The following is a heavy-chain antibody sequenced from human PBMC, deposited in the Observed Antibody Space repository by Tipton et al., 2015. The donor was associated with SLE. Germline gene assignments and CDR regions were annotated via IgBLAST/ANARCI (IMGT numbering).Heavy chain of an antibody. J-gene: IGHJ4*02. CDR2: IYYSGST. CDR1: GGSISSGGYY. Sequence: TLSLTCTVSGGSISSGGYYWSWIRQHPGKGLEWIGYIYYSGSTYYNPSLKSRVTISVDTSKNQFSLKLSSVTAADTAVHYCARDEGDSGYAQLNYWGQGTLVTVSS. D-gene: IGHD5-12*01. V-gene: IGHV4-31*03. CDR3: ARDEGDSGYAQLNY.